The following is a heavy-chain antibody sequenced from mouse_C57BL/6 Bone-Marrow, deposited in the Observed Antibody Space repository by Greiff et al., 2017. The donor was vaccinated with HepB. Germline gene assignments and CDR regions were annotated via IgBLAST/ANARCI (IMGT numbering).Heavy chain of an antibody. D-gene: IGHD2-5*01. J-gene: IGHJ3*01. CDR2: ISYDGSN. CDR1: GYSITSGYY. CDR3: AKYYSNYEGFAY. V-gene: IGHV3-6*01. Sequence: ESGPGLVKPSQSLSLTCSVTGYSITSGYYWNWIRQFPGNKLEWMGYISYDGSNNYNPSLKNRISITRDTSKNQFFLKLNSVTTEDTATYYCAKYYSNYEGFAYWGQGTLVTVSA.